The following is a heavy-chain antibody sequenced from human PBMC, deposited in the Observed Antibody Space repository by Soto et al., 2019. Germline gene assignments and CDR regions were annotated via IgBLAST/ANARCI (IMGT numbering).Heavy chain of an antibody. CDR2: INAGNSDT. CDR1: GYTLTSYA. V-gene: IGHV1-3*01. Sequence: GASVKVSCKASGYTLTSYAMHLVRQAPGQRLEWMGWINAGNSDTTYSQKFQGRVTITSDTSASTAYMELTSLRSEDTAVYYCARDFSTVVVAPGYWGQGTLVTVSS. CDR3: ARDFSTVVVAPGY. D-gene: IGHD3-22*01. J-gene: IGHJ4*02.